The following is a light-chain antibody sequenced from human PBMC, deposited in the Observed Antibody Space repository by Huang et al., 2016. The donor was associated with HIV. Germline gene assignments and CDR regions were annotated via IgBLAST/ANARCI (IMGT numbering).Light chain of an antibody. V-gene: IGKV1-NL1*01. CDR2: AAS. CDR1: QGISNS. CDR3: QQYYSTLRT. Sequence: DIQMTQSPSSLSASVGDRVTITCRASQGISNSLAWYQQKPGKAPKLLLYAASRLESGVPSRFSGSGSGTDYTLTINSLQPEDFATYYCQQYYSTLRTFGQGTKVEIK. J-gene: IGKJ1*01.